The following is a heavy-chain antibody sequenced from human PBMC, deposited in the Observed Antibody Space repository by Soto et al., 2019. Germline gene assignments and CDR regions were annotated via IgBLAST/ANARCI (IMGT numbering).Heavy chain of an antibody. CDR1: GFKFSNYA. CDR2: ISATGGGT. V-gene: IGHV3-23*01. CDR3: AKDRRAGGNSAFYFDF. J-gene: IGHJ4*02. Sequence: LRLSCAASGFKFSNYAMSWVRQAPGKGLEWVSLISATGGGTYYADSVKGRFTISRDNSHNALYLQVHSLTAEDTAVYYCAKDRRAGGNSAFYFDFWGQGAQVTVSS. D-gene: IGHD3-16*01.